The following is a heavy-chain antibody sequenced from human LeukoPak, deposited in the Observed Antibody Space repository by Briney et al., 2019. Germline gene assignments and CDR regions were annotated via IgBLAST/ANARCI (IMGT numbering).Heavy chain of an antibody. CDR2: INPSGGST. CDR1: GYTFTSYY. D-gene: IGHD5-24*01. J-gene: IGHJ4*02. V-gene: IGHV1-46*01. CDR3: ARARDGYVY. Sequence: ASVKVSCKASGYTFTSYYMHWVRQAPGQGVEWRGMINPSGGSTSYAQKFQGSVTMTRDMSTSTVYMELSSLRSEDTAVYYCARARDGYVYWGQGTLVTVSS.